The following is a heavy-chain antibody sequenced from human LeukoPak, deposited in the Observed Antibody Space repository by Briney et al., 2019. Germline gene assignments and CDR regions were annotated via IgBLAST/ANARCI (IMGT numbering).Heavy chain of an antibody. Sequence: GASVKVSCKASGYTFTSYGISWVRQAPGQGLQLMGWINPKSGDTNYAQKFQDRVTMTRDTSISTAYMELHFLTSDDTAVYYCARGDYYGSPKVVAAWGQGTLVSISS. CDR1: GYTFTSYG. V-gene: IGHV1-2*02. D-gene: IGHD3-10*01. CDR2: INPKSGDT. J-gene: IGHJ5*02. CDR3: ARGDYYGSPKVVAA.